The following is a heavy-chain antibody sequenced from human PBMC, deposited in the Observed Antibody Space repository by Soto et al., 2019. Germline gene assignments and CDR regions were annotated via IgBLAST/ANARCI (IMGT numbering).Heavy chain of an antibody. J-gene: IGHJ4*02. CDR3: GSLSGSASYFDS. V-gene: IGHV4-30-4*01. CDR2: IFYSGST. Sequence: PSETLSLTCTVSGGSISSGDYYWSWIRQPPGKGLEWIGYIFYSGSTYYNPSLKSRVTISVDTSKNQFSLKLSSVTAADTAVYYYGSLSGSASYFDSWGQGTLVTVSS. D-gene: IGHD1-26*01. CDR1: GGSISSGDYY.